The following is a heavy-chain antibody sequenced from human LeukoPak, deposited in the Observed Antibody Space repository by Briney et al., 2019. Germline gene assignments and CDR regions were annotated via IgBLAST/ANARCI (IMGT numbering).Heavy chain of an antibody. Sequence: PGGSLRLSCAASGFTFSSYWMSWVRQDPGKGLEWVANIKQDGSERYYVDSVKGRFTISRDNAKNSLYLQMNSLRAEDTAVYYCARMDCSGGSCYRNLDDWGHGTLVTVSS. D-gene: IGHD2-15*01. J-gene: IGHJ4*01. CDR3: ARMDCSGGSCYRNLDD. V-gene: IGHV3-7*01. CDR2: IKQDGSER. CDR1: GFTFSSYW.